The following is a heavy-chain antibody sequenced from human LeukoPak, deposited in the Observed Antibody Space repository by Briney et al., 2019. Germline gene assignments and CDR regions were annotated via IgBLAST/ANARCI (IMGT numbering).Heavy chain of an antibody. Sequence: TTGGSLRLSCAASGFTFSSYAMSWVRQAPGKGLEWVSSISSSSAYILYADSVKGRFTISRDNAKNSLYLQMNSLRAEDTAVYYCAMGERATSMTNWGQGTLVTVSS. D-gene: IGHD5-18*01. CDR2: ISSSSAYI. J-gene: IGHJ4*02. CDR1: GFTFSSYA. V-gene: IGHV3-21*01. CDR3: AMGERATSMTN.